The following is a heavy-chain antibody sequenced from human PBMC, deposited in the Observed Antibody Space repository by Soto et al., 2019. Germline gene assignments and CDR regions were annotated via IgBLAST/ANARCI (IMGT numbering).Heavy chain of an antibody. J-gene: IGHJ4*02. Sequence: SETLSLTCTASGDSIRGDYWSWIRQPPGKRLEWIAYISYSGTTNYNPSLKSRVTISLDTSNNQLSLKMTSVTAADTAMYYCAKGFNYYGRGTLKLDSWGQGTLVTVS. CDR1: GDSIRGDY. CDR3: AKGFNYYGRGTLKLDS. V-gene: IGHV4-59*01. D-gene: IGHD3-10*02. CDR2: ISYSGTT.